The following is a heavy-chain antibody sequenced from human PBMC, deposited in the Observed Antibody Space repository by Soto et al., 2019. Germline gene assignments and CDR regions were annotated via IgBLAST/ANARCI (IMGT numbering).Heavy chain of an antibody. CDR1: GGTISGYY. V-gene: IGHV4-4*07. CDR2: IYSSGNT. Sequence: SATLSLTCSVSGGTISGYYWTWIRQPAGKGLEWIGRIYSSGNTKYNPSLQSRVTMSLDTSNNQFSLRLTSVTAADTAVYYCARGQRFSDWFDPWGQGTLVTVSS. CDR3: ARGQRFSDWFDP. D-gene: IGHD3-3*01. J-gene: IGHJ5*02.